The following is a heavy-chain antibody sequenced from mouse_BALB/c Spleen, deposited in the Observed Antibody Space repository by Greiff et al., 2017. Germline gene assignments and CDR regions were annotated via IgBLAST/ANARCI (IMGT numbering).Heavy chain of an antibody. D-gene: IGHD2-4*01. CDR1: GFTFSSYT. CDR3: TRADYDYERAWFAY. V-gene: IGHV5-6-4*01. Sequence: EVQGVESGGGLVKPGGSLKLSCAASGFTFSSYTMSWVRQTPEKRLEWVATISSGGSYTYYPDSVKGRFTISRDNAKNTLYLQMSSLKSEDTAMYYCTRADYDYERAWFAYWGQGTLVTVSA. CDR2: ISSGGSYT. J-gene: IGHJ3*01.